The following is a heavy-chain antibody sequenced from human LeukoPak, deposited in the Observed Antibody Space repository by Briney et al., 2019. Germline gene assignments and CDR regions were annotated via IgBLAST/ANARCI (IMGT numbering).Heavy chain of an antibody. V-gene: IGHV1-24*01. CDR1: GYTLTELS. J-gene: IGHJ4*02. CDR3: VTADSSGYCFDY. CDR2: FDPEDGET. Sequence: ASVKVSCKVSGYTLTELSMHWVRQAPGKGLEWMGGFDPEDGETIYAQKFQGRVTMTEDTSTDTAYMELSSLRSEDTAVYYCVTADSSGYCFDYWGQGTLVTVSS. D-gene: IGHD3-22*01.